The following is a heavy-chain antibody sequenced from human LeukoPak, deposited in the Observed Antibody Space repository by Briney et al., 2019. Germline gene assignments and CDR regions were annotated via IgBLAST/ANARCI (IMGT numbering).Heavy chain of an antibody. J-gene: IGHJ4*02. CDR2: IYYSGST. D-gene: IGHD6-13*01. Sequence: PSETLSLTCTVSGGSISSYYWSWSRQPPGKGLEWIGYIYYSGSTNYNPSLKSRVTISVDTSKNQFSLKLSSVTAADTAVYYCARVRIAAPGPYYFDYWGQGTLVTVSS. CDR1: GGSISSYY. V-gene: IGHV4-59*01. CDR3: ARVRIAAPGPYYFDY.